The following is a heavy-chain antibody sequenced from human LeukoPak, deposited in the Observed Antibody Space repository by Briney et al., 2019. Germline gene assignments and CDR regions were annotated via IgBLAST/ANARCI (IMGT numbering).Heavy chain of an antibody. V-gene: IGHV3-74*01. CDR2: INSDGSST. Sequence: GESLRLSCAASGFTFSSYWMHWVRQAPGKGLVWVSRINSDGSSTSYADSVKGRFTISRDNAKNTLYLQMNSLRAEDTAVYYCALPETPNYYDRGDAFDIWGQGTMVTVSA. D-gene: IGHD3-22*01. CDR1: GFTFSSYW. J-gene: IGHJ3*02. CDR3: ALPETPNYYDRGDAFDI.